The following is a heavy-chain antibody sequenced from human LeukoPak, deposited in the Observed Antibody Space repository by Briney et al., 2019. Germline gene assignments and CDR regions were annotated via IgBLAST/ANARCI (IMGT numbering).Heavy chain of an antibody. V-gene: IGHV1-46*01. CDR3: TRADFGGKSDYYFHGLDV. D-gene: IGHD4-23*01. CDR2: INPGGGRT. J-gene: IGHJ6*02. Sequence: ASVKVSCKAAGYIFTNYYLHWVRQAPGQGLEWMGIINPGGGRTSYAQKFQGRVNMTRDTSTTTVYMELSSLRSEDTAVYYCTRADFGGKSDYYFHGLDVWGQGTTVTVSS. CDR1: GYIFTNYY.